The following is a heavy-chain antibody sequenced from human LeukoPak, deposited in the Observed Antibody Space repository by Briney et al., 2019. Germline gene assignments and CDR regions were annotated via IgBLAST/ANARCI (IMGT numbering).Heavy chain of an antibody. CDR2: IYYSRST. V-gene: IGHV4-39*01. J-gene: IGHJ4*02. D-gene: IGHD2-8*02. Sequence: SETLSLTCAVSGGSISSNSHYWGWIRQPPGKGLEWIASIYYSRSTYYTPSLKSRVTVSVDTSKYQFSLKLNSVTAADTAFYYCARLPTDLLAFDSWGQGTLVTVSS. CDR3: ARLPTDLLAFDS. CDR1: GGSISSNSHY.